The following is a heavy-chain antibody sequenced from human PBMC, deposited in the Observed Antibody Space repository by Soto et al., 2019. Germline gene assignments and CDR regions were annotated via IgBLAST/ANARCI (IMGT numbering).Heavy chain of an antibody. Sequence: QVQLVQSGAELKKPGSSVKVSCKASGGTFSSYAISLVRQAPGQGLEWMGGIIPIFGTANYAPKFQGRVTITADESTSTAYMELSSLRSEDTAVYYCARGVFQSYWFDPWGQGNLVTVSS. CDR1: GGTFSSYA. CDR2: IIPIFGTA. D-gene: IGHD3-10*01. CDR3: ARGVFQSYWFDP. V-gene: IGHV1-69*12. J-gene: IGHJ5*02.